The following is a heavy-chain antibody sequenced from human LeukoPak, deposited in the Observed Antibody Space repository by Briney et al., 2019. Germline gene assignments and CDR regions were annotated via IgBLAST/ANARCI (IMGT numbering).Heavy chain of an antibody. D-gene: IGHD6-13*01. Sequence: SETLSLTCTVSGDSISNTNFYWSWIRQPPGKGLEWIAYIYYTGRTYYNPSLKSRVTISLDTSKNQFSLKVTSMTAADTAVYYCARDRYLPTAGTDWGQGTLVTVSS. CDR3: ARDRYLPTAGTD. CDR1: GDSISNTNFY. V-gene: IGHV4-30-4*01. CDR2: IYYTGRT. J-gene: IGHJ4*02.